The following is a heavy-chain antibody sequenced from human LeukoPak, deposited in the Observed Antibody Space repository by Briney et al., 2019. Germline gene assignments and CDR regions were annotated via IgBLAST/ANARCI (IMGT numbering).Heavy chain of an antibody. CDR1: GGSISSYY. V-gene: IGHV4-59*01. J-gene: IGHJ4*02. CDR3: ARTIAAAGPYFDY. CDR2: IHYRGST. Sequence: PSETLSLTCTVSGGSISSYYWSWIRQPPGKGLEWIGYIHYRGSTNYNLSLKSRVTISVDTSKNQFSLKLSSVTAADTAVYYCARTIAAAGPYFDYWGQGTLVTVSS. D-gene: IGHD6-13*01.